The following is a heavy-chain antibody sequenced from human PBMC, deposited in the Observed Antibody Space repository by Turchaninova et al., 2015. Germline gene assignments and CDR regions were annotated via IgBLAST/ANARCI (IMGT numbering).Heavy chain of an antibody. Sequence: QVQLQESGPGLVKPSQTLSPNRTCSGRALRSYYWSWIRKAPGKGLEWIGYIYYSGSTNYNPSLKSRVTISVDTSKNQFSLKLSSVTAADTAVYYCARRGYCSGGSCYSFDYWGQGTLVTVSS. CDR1: GRALRSYY. CDR2: IYYSGST. D-gene: IGHD2-15*01. J-gene: IGHJ4*02. CDR3: ARRGYCSGGSCYSFDY. V-gene: IGHV4-59*08.